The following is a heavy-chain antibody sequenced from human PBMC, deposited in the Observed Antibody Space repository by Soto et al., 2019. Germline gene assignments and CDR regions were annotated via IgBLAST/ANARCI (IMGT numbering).Heavy chain of an antibody. CDR3: ARSGTTTYYMDV. D-gene: IGHD3-3*01. V-gene: IGHV1-69*13. CDR2: IIPIFGTA. Sequence: SVKVSCKASGGTFSSYAISWVRQAPGQGLEWMGGIIPIFGTANYAQKFQGRVTITADESTSTAYMELSSLRSEDTAVYYCARSGTTTYYMDVWGKGTTVTVSS. J-gene: IGHJ6*03. CDR1: GGTFSSYA.